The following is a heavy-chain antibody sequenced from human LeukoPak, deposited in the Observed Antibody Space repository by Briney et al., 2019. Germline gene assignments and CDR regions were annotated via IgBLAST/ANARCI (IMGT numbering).Heavy chain of an antibody. CDR3: AREGSKQWLVNWFDP. CDR1: GGSFSGYY. J-gene: IGHJ5*02. V-gene: IGHV4-34*01. Sequence: SEILSLTCAVYGGSFSGYYWSWIRQPPGKGLEWIGEINHSGSTNYNPSLKSRVTISVDTSKNQFSLKLSSVTAADTAVYYCAREGSKQWLVNWFDPWGQGTLVTVSS. D-gene: IGHD6-19*01. CDR2: INHSGST.